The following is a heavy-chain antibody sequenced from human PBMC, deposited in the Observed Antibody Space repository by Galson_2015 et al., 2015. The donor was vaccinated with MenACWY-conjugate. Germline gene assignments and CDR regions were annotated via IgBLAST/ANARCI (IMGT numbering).Heavy chain of an antibody. CDR3: ARGRSYYYSSGSHDKYYCDD. J-gene: IGHJ4*02. Sequence: SLRLSCAASGYTFSSSAMHWVRQAPGKGLEYVSAISSNGGSTCYADSVKGRFTISRDNSKNTLYLQMGRLRAEDMAVYYCARGRSYYYSSGSHDKYYCDDWGQGTLVTVSS. V-gene: IGHV3-64*02. CDR1: GYTFSSSA. D-gene: IGHD3-10*01. CDR2: ISSNGGST.